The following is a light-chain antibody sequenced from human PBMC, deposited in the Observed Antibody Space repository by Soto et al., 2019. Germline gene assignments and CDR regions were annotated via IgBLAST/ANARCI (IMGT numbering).Light chain of an antibody. J-gene: IGKJ1*01. CDR2: GAS. V-gene: IGKV3-15*01. CDR3: QQYNNCPPET. Sequence: EIVLTQSPGTLSLSPGERATLSCRASQSVSSNLAWYQQKPGQAPRLLIYGASTRATGIPARFSGSGSGTEFTLTISSLQSEDFAVYYCQQYNNCPPETFGQGTKV. CDR1: QSVSSN.